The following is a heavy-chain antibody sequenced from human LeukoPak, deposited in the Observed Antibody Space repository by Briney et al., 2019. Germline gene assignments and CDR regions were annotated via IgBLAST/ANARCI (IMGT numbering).Heavy chain of an antibody. CDR3: ARLQGSCWSSFDY. D-gene: IGHD6-19*01. CDR1: GYSFTSYW. CDR2: INPSDSYT. Sequence: GASLKIPSKGSGYSFTSYWNSWGRQMPGKGLEWMGRINPSDSYTNYSPSFQGHVTISADKSIGTAYVQWSSLKASDTAMYYCARLQGSCWSSFDYWGQGTLVTVCS. J-gene: IGHJ4*02. V-gene: IGHV5-10-1*01.